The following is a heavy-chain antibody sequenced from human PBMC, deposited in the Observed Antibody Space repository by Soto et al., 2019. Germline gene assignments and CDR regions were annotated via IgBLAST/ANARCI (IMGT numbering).Heavy chain of an antibody. J-gene: IGHJ4*02. Sequence: GGSLRLSCEASGFTFSRYWMNWVRQAPGRGLEWVANIKKDGSDKNYLDSVRGRLTISRDNSKNTLYLQMNSLRAEDTAVYYCARSVGHISDYWGQGTLVTVSS. CDR2: IKKDGSDK. CDR3: ARSVGHISDY. V-gene: IGHV3-7*03. D-gene: IGHD2-21*01. CDR1: GFTFSRYW.